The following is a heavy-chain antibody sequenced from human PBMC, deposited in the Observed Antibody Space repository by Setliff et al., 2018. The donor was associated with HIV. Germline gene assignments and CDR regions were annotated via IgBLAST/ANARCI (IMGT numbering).Heavy chain of an antibody. J-gene: IGHJ6*03. CDR1: GFTFSDHY. CDR2: TRNKVNSDTT. Sequence: GGSLRLSCAASGFTFSDHYMDWVRQAPGKGLEWVGRTRNKVNSDTTEYAASVKGRFTISRDDSKNSLYLQMNSLKTEDTAVYYCARGRLLWSGSYYYYYMDVWGKGTTVTVSS. D-gene: IGHD3-10*01. V-gene: IGHV3-72*01. CDR3: ARGRLLWSGSYYYYYMDV.